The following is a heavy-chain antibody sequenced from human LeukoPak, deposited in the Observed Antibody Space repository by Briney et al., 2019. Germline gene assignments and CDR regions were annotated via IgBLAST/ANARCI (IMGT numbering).Heavy chain of an antibody. D-gene: IGHD1-26*01. CDR3: ARVRELLREAASYNWFDP. CDR1: GYTFTSYG. Sequence: ASVKVSCKASGYTFTSYGISWVRQAPGQGLEWMGWISAYNGNTNYAQKLQGRVTMTTDTSTSTAYMELRSLRSDDTAVYYCARVRELLREAASYNWFDPWGQGTLVTASS. CDR2: ISAYNGNT. J-gene: IGHJ5*02. V-gene: IGHV1-18*01.